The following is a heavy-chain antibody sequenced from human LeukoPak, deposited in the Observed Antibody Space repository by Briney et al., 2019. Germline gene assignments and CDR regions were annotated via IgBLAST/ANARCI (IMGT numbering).Heavy chain of an antibody. CDR2: VSGGGSST. CDR3: ARSHEVDIVATPGLFDY. D-gene: IGHD5-12*01. V-gene: IGHV3-23*01. J-gene: IGHJ4*02. CDR1: GFTFSNYA. Sequence: GGSLRLSCVASGFTFSNYAMNWVRQAPGKGLEWVSGVSGGGSSTYYADSVKGRFTISRDNSKNMLYLQMNSLRAEDTAVYYCARSHEVDIVATPGLFDYWGQGTLVTVSS.